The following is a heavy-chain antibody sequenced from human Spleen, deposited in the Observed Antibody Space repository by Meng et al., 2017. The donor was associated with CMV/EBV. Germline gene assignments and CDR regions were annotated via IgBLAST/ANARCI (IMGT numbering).Heavy chain of an antibody. CDR1: GYSFSSHW. J-gene: IGHJ4*02. CDR3: VRGLVPHGRPQVGDPFDC. CDR2: IYPGDSDT. D-gene: IGHD1-26*01. V-gene: IGHV5-51*01. Sequence: GESLKISCQGSGYSFSSHWIGWVRQTPGKGLEWMGIIYPGDSDTRYSPSFQGQVTISVDKSITTAYLQWSGLKASDTAMYYCVRGLVPHGRPQVGDPFDCWGQGTLVTVSS.